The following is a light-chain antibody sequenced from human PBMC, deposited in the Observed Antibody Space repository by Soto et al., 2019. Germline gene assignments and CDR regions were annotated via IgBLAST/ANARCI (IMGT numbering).Light chain of an antibody. CDR1: QSVSTNF. J-gene: IGKJ1*01. Sequence: EIVLTQSPGTLSLSPGEGATLSCRASQSVSTNFFAWYQQKPGQAPRLLIYGASTRATGIPDRFSGSGSGTEFILTISRLEPEDFAVYYCQQYGRTSWTFGQGTKVEIK. CDR3: QQYGRTSWT. CDR2: GAS. V-gene: IGKV3-20*01.